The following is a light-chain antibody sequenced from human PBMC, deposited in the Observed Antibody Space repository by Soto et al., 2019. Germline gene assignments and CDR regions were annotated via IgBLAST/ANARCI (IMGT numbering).Light chain of an antibody. CDR3: QQYDKWPPT. V-gene: IGKV3-15*01. CDR2: DAS. Sequence: EIVMTQSPATLSVSPGEGATLSCRASQSISSKLAWYQQRPGQAPRLLIFDASTRATGVPVRFRGSGSGTEFTLTISGLQSEDFAVYCCQQYDKWPPTFGGGTKVEIK. J-gene: IGKJ4*01. CDR1: QSISSK.